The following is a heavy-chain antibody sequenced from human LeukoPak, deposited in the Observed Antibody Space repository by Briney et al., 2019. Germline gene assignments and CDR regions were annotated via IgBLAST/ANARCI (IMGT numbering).Heavy chain of an antibody. Sequence: ASVKVSCKASGYTFTSYGISWVRQAPGQGLEWMGWISAYNGNTNYAQKLQGRVTMTTDTSTSTAYMELRSLRSDDTAAYYCARVLLDYDYVWGSYRPRYFDYWGQGTLVTVSS. CDR2: ISAYNGNT. CDR3: ARVLLDYDYVWGSYRPRYFDY. CDR1: GYTFTSYG. D-gene: IGHD3-16*02. V-gene: IGHV1-18*01. J-gene: IGHJ4*02.